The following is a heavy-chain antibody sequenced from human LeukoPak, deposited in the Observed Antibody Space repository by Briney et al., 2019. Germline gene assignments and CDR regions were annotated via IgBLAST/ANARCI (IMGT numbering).Heavy chain of an antibody. CDR2: INPNSGGT. CDR1: GYTFTGYY. V-gene: IGHV1-2*04. Sequence: ASVKVSCKASGYTFTGYYMHCVRQAPGQGLEWMGWINPNSGGTNYAQKFQGWVTMTRGTSISTVYMELSRLRSDDTAVYYCAMLYDSSGYYFDYWGQGTLVTVSS. J-gene: IGHJ4*02. D-gene: IGHD3-22*01. CDR3: AMLYDSSGYYFDY.